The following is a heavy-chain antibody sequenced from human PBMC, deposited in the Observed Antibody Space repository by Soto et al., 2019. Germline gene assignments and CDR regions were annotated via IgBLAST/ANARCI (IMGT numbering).Heavy chain of an antibody. CDR3: AREVSVLRYFDRHFDY. J-gene: IGHJ4*02. CDR1: GGSISSYY. Sequence: SETLSLTCTVSGGSISSYYWSWIRQPPGKGLEWIGYIYYSGSTNYNPSLKSRVTISVDTSKNQFSLKLSSVTAADTAVYYCAREVSVLRYFDRHFDYWGQGTLVTVSS. CDR2: IYYSGST. D-gene: IGHD3-9*01. V-gene: IGHV4-59*01.